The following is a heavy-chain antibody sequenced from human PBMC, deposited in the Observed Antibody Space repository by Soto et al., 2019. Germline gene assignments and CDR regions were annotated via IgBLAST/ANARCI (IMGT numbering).Heavy chain of an antibody. CDR3: ASQYISSWYVGPLNY. J-gene: IGHJ4*02. Sequence: QMQLQESGPGLVKASETLSLTCTASGDSISRSSYYWGWIRQSPGKGPEWIGSIYYTGRSHYNPSTKSRVTLSVYPSPNQFSLQLSSVTATDTAVYYFASQYISSWYVGPLNYWGQGSLVTVSS. CDR1: GDSISRSSYY. CDR2: IYYTGRS. D-gene: IGHD6-13*01. V-gene: IGHV4-39*01.